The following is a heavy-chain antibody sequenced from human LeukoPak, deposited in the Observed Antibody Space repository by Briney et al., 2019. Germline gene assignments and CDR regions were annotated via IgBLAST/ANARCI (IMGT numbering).Heavy chain of an antibody. CDR3: AKDRETFSSYGYFDY. Sequence: PGGSLGLSCVTSGFTFSTYDMHWVRQAPGKGLEWVAHIRYDGLKKRYADSVRGRVTVSRDNSKNTLYLQMNSLRAEDTAVYYCAKDRETFSSYGYFDYWGQGTLVPVSS. CDR2: IRYDGLKK. J-gene: IGHJ4*02. V-gene: IGHV3-30*02. D-gene: IGHD2-21*01. CDR1: GFTFSTYD.